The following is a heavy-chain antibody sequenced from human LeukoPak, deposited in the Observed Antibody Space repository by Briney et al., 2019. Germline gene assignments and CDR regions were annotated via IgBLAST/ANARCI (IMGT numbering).Heavy chain of an antibody. D-gene: IGHD3-10*01. CDR2: IYYSGST. J-gene: IGHJ5*02. CDR3: ARHVGRTMVRGVITDP. CDR1: GYSISSGYY. V-gene: IGHV4-38-2*01. Sequence: SETLSLTCAVSGYSISSGYYWGWIRQPPGKGLEWIGSIYYSGSTYYNPSLKSRVTISVDTSKNQFSLKLSSVTAADTAVYYCARHVGRTMVRGVITDPWGQGTLVTVSS.